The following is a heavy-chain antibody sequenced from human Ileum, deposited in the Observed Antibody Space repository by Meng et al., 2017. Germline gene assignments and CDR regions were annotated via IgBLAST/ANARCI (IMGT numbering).Heavy chain of an antibody. V-gene: IGHV6-1*01. J-gene: IGHJ4*02. CDR2: TYYRSRWYN. Sequence: HVQLQQSGPGLVKPSQTLSLTCAISGDSVSSDTGAWNWIRQSPSRGLEWPGRTYYRSRWYNNYAVSVKSRITINPDTSKNQFSLQLNSVTPDDTAVYYCAGKDWGEGLDFWDQGTLVTVSS. D-gene: IGHD7-27*01. CDR3: AGKDWGEGLDF. CDR1: GDSVSSDTGA.